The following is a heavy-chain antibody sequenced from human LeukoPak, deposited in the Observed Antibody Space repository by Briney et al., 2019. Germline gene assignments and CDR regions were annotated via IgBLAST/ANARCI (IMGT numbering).Heavy chain of an antibody. D-gene: IGHD3-16*01. CDR2: TYYRSRWYD. V-gene: IGHV6-1*01. Sequence: SRTLSLTCAISGDSVSSNSAAWNWIRQSPSRGLEWLGRTYYRSRWYDDYAVSVKSRMTINPDTSKNQFSLHLNSVTPEDTAVYYCARVTYDAFPMDVWGKGTTVTVSS. J-gene: IGHJ6*03. CDR1: GDSVSSNSAA. CDR3: ARVTYDAFPMDV.